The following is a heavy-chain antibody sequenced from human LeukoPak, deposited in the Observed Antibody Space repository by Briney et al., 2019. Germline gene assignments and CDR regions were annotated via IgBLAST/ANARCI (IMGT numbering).Heavy chain of an antibody. CDR3: GRSLGGARATIGDS. CDR1: GFTFDDYA. Sequence: GGSLRLSCAASGFTFDDYAMTWVRQAPGKGLEWVSGINRSGDSRGHADSVKGRFTVSRDNAKNSLHLQMNSLRTDDTALYYCGRSLGGARATIGDSWGQGTLVTVSS. CDR2: INRSGDSR. J-gene: IGHJ4*02. D-gene: IGHD3-16*01. V-gene: IGHV3-20*04.